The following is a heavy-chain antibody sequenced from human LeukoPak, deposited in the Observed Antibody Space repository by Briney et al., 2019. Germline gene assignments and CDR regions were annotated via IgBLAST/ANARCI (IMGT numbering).Heavy chain of an antibody. CDR3: SVNYCSGGSCYLL. Sequence: GGSLRLSCAGSGFTLSSYWMHWVRQAPGKGLVWVSRINTDGSKTTYADSVKGRFTMSRDSAKNTAYLQMNSLKTEDTAVYYCSVNYCSGGSCYLLWGQGTLVTVSS. CDR1: GFTLSSYW. V-gene: IGHV3-74*01. J-gene: IGHJ4*02. D-gene: IGHD2-15*01. CDR2: INTDGSKT.